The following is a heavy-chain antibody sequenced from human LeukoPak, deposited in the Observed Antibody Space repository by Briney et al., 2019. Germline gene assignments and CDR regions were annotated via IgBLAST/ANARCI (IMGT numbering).Heavy chain of an antibody. D-gene: IGHD6-19*01. CDR2: INTNTGDP. CDR1: GYTFTSHA. V-gene: IGHV7-4-1*01. Sequence: PAASVKVSCKASGYTFTSHALNWMRQAPGQGLEWMGRINTNTGDPTYAQDFTGRFVFSLDTSVSTAYLQIDSLKADDTAVYYCARVGHWLEYDYWGQGTLVTVSS. J-gene: IGHJ4*02. CDR3: ARVGHWLEYDY.